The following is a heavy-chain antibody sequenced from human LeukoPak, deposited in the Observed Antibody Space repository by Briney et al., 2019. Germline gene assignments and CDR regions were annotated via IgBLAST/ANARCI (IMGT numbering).Heavy chain of an antibody. J-gene: IGHJ4*02. D-gene: IGHD3-9*01. V-gene: IGHV1-2*02. Sequence: ASVKVSCKASGYTFTGCYMHWVRQAPGQGLEWMGWINPNSGGTNYAQKFQGRVTMTRDTSISTAYMELSRLRSDDTAVYYCARGDYDILTVQVVEPVYYFDYWGQGTLVTVSS. CDR2: INPNSGGT. CDR3: ARGDYDILTVQVVEPVYYFDY. CDR1: GYTFTGCY.